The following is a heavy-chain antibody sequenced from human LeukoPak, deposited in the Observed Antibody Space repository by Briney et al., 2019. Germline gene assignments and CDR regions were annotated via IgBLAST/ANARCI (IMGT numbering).Heavy chain of an antibody. CDR1: GYTFTGYY. D-gene: IGHD1-26*01. CDR3: ARDFEATNRMYYFDY. CDR2: INPNSGGT. J-gene: IGHJ4*02. Sequence: ASVKVSCKASGYTFTGYYMHWVRQVPGQGLEWMGWINPNSGGTNYAQKFQGRVTMTRDTSISTAYMELSRLRSDDTAVYYCARDFEATNRMYYFDYWGQGTLVTVSS. V-gene: IGHV1-2*02.